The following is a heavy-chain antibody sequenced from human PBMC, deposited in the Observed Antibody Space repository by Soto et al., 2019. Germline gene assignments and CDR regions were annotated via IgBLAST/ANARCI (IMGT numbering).Heavy chain of an antibody. J-gene: IGHJ4*02. CDR2: ISGSGGST. V-gene: IGHV3-23*01. D-gene: IGHD3-22*01. CDR1: GFTFSNYA. CDR3: ASRNYYESSGYYYWYYFDF. Sequence: EVQLLESGGGFVQPGGSLRLSCAASGFTFSNYAMSWVRQAPGKGLEWVSAISGSGGSTYYADSMKGRFTISRDNSKNTLYLQMNSLGAEDTAVYYCASRNYYESSGYYYWYYFDFWGQGTLVTVSS.